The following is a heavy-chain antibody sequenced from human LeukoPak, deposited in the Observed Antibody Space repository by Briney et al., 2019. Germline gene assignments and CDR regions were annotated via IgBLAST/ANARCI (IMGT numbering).Heavy chain of an antibody. D-gene: IGHD6-19*01. CDR1: GFTFSSYW. V-gene: IGHV3-30-3*01. Sequence: GGSLRLSCAASGFTFSSYWMTWVRQAPGKGLEWVAVISYDGSNKYYADSVKGRFTISRDNSKNTLYLQMNSLRAEDTAVYYCARRLDTSGWYQIDYWGQGTLVTVSS. J-gene: IGHJ4*02. CDR2: ISYDGSNK. CDR3: ARRLDTSGWYQIDY.